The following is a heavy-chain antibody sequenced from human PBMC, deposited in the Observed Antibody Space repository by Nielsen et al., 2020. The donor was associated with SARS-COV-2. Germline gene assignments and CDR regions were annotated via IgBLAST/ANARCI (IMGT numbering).Heavy chain of an antibody. J-gene: IGHJ4*02. CDR3: ARGGGYSGYDSFFDY. D-gene: IGHD5-12*01. CDR1: GGSISSYY. Sequence: SETLSLTCTVSGGSISSYYWSWIRQPPGKGLEWIGYIYYTGNINYNPSLKSRVTISVDTSKIQFSLRLSSVTGADTAVYYCARGGGYSGYDSFFDYWGQGTLVTVSS. CDR2: IYYTGNI. V-gene: IGHV4-59*01.